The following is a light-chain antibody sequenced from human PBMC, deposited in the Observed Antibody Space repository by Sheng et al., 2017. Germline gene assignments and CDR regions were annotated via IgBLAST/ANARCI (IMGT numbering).Light chain of an antibody. V-gene: IGLV2-8*01. CDR1: NSDVGGYDY. CDR2: QVT. CDR3: SSFGGANNFVV. Sequence: QSALTQPPSASGSLGQSVTISCTGTNSDVGGYDYVSWYQQRPGEAPRLIIYQVTKRPSGVPDRFSGSKSGSTASLTVSGLQAEDEAIYHCSSFGGANNFVVFGGGTYLTVL. J-gene: IGLJ2*01.